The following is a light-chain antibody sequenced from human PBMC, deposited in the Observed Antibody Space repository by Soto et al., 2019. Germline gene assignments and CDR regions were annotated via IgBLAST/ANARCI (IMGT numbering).Light chain of an antibody. J-gene: IGKJ4*01. V-gene: IGKV1-33*01. CDR1: QDVSDF. CDR3: KQYDNIPLT. Sequence: DFQMTQSPSSLSASVGDRVTITCQASQDVSDFLNWYQQKPGAAPKLLIYDASNLQAGVQSRFSGSGSGTDFTFTIRSLQPEDVATYYCKQYDNIPLTFGGGTKVDIK. CDR2: DAS.